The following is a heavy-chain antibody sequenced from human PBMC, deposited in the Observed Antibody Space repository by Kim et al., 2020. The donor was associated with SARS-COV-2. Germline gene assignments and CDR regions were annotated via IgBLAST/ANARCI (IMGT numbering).Heavy chain of an antibody. CDR3: AKTSRTGLATGYF. V-gene: IGHV5-51*01. CDR1: GYTFSKYG. CDR2: IYPDDSDT. Sequence: GESLRLACQGSGYTFSKYGIAWVRQTTDKDLEWVGIIYPDDSDTKYSPSFQGRVIISADTSSSTAFLQWRSLQASDTAMYYCAKTSRTGLATGYF. J-gene: IGHJ1*01.